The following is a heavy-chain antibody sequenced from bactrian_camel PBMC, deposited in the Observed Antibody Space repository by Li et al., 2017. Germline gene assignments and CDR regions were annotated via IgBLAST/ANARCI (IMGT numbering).Heavy chain of an antibody. CDR1: GYTVSTGY. CDR3: AEGGGSRGEHCYALNY. CDR2: IRRDGGET. J-gene: IGHJ4*01. D-gene: IGHD3*01. V-gene: IGHV3S6*01. Sequence: HVQLVESGGGSVQAGGSLRLSCAASGYTVSTGYMAWFRQAPGKEREGVAAIRRDGGETWYAASVKGRFTISRDSAKNKVYLQMNNLQPEDTATYYCAEGGGSRGEHCYALNYWGQGTQVTVS.